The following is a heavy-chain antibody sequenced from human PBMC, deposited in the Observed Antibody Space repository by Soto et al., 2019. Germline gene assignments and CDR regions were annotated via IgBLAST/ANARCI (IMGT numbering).Heavy chain of an antibody. D-gene: IGHD1-1*01. CDR2: INHLGSI. Sequence: PSETLSLTCVVSGGSLSDYFWSWIRQPPGMALEWIGEINHLGSINYNPSLKSRVTMSVDTSKNQFSLKLSSVTAADTAVYYCARQLSRSSRFDYWGQGTLVTVSS. CDR3: ARQLSRSSRFDY. CDR1: GGSLSDYF. J-gene: IGHJ4*02. V-gene: IGHV4-34*01.